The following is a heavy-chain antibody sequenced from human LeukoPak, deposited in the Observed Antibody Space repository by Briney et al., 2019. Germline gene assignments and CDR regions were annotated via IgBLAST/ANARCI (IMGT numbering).Heavy chain of an antibody. CDR3: AGERVLRGVIPPRWFDS. CDR1: GGSISSYS. Sequence: SETLSLTCTVSGGSISSYSWSWIRQPPEKGLEWIGYIYSSGSTNYNPSLKSRVTMSVDTSKNQFSLNLSSVTAADTAVYYCAGERVLRGVIPPRWFDSWGQGTLVSVSS. D-gene: IGHD3-10*01. CDR2: IYSSGST. J-gene: IGHJ5*01. V-gene: IGHV4-4*08.